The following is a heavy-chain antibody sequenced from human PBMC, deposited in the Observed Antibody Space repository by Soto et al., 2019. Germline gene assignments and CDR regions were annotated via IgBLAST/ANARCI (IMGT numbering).Heavy chain of an antibody. CDR1: GYMFTRYY. CDR3: ARVESCGGPCYSDHPDAFDS. J-gene: IGHJ3*02. D-gene: IGHD2-21*02. Sequence: QVHLVQTAAQVKRPGASVNISCKASGYMFTRYYIHWVRQAPGQGLQWMGMINPSGGRTKYAQLFQGRLTMTADPSTNTAHMELSSLRSDDTAVFYCARVESCGGPCYSDHPDAFDSWGQGTVVTVSS. V-gene: IGHV1-46*01. CDR2: INPSGGRT.